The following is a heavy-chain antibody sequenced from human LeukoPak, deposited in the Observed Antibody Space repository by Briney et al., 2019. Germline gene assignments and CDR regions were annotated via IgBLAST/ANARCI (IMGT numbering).Heavy chain of an antibody. V-gene: IGHV3-21*04. Sequence: GGYLRLSCAASGFTFSSYSMNWVRQAPGKGLEWVSSISSSSSYIYYADSVKGRFTISRDNAKNSLYLQMNSLRAEDTAVYYCARDQYYYDSSGYYYEHDAFDIWGQGTMVTVSS. D-gene: IGHD3-22*01. CDR3: ARDQYYYDSSGYYYEHDAFDI. CDR1: GFTFSSYS. J-gene: IGHJ3*02. CDR2: ISSSSSYI.